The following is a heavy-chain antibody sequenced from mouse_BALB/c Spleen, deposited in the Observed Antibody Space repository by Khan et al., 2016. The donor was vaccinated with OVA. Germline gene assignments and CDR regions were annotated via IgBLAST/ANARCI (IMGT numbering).Heavy chain of an antibody. CDR2: IYPYNDDT. CDR3: ARNYRYDVYFDY. CDR1: GYTFTSYV. D-gene: IGHD2-14*01. Sequence: VQLQQPGPELVKPGASVKMSCKASGYTFTSYVIHWVKQKPGQGLEWIGYIYPYNDDTKSNEKFKGKATLTSDKSSSTAYMELRSLTSEDSAFYYCARNYRYDVYFDYWGQGTTLTVAS. V-gene: IGHV1S136*01. J-gene: IGHJ2*01.